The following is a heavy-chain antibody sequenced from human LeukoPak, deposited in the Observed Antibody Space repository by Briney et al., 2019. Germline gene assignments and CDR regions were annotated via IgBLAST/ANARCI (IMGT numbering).Heavy chain of an antibody. Sequence: SETLSLTCTVSGGFISSYYWSWIRQPPGKGLEWIGYIYYSGSTNYNPSLKSRVTISVDTSKNQFSLKLSSVTAADAAVYYCARGSGSFGYWGQGTLVTVSS. D-gene: IGHD6-19*01. CDR3: ARGSGSFGY. CDR1: GGFISSYY. CDR2: IYYSGST. V-gene: IGHV4-59*01. J-gene: IGHJ4*02.